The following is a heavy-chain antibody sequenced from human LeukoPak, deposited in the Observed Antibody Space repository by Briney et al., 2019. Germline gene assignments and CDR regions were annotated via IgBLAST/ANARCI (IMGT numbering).Heavy chain of an antibody. CDR2: ISAYNGNT. V-gene: IGHV1-18*01. Sequence: ASVKVSCKASGYTFTSYGISWVRQAPGQGLEWMGWISAYNGNTNYAQKLQGRVTMTTDTSTSTAYMELRSLRSDDTAVYYCARDDQYDSSGYYPEYWGQGTLVTVSS. D-gene: IGHD3-22*01. CDR3: ARDDQYDSSGYYPEY. CDR1: GYTFTSYG. J-gene: IGHJ4*02.